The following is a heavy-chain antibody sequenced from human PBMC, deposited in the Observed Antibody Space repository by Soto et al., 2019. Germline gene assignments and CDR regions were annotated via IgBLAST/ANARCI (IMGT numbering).Heavy chain of an antibody. J-gene: IGHJ6*02. V-gene: IGHV3-30*18. D-gene: IGHD4-4*01. Sequence: QVQLVESGGGVVQPGRSLRLSCAASGFTFSNYGMHWVRQAPGKGLEWVAAILYDGSNTYYADSVKGRFTISRDNSKNTLYLEMNSLRAEDTAVYHCAKTRDGYSIYYFYGMDVWGQGTTVTVSS. CDR1: GFTFSNYG. CDR2: ILYDGSNT. CDR3: AKTRDGYSIYYFYGMDV.